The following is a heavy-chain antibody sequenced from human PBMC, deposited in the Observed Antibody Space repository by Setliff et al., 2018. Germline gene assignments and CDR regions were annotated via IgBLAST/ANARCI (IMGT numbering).Heavy chain of an antibody. V-gene: IGHV4-34*12. CDR2: IFYNGMA. Sequence: SETLSLTCAVYSGSFSGYYWSWIRQSPGTGLEWIGSIFYNGMAYYNPSLKSRVTMSVDTSKNQFSLNLTSVTAADTAVYYCARLPNYVWGSPVDYWGQGTLVTVSS. D-gene: IGHD3-16*01. CDR3: ARLPNYVWGSPVDY. J-gene: IGHJ4*02. CDR1: SGSFSGYY.